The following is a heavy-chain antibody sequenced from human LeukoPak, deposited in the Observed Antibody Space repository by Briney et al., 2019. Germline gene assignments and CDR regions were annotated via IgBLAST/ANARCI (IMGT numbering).Heavy chain of an antibody. J-gene: IGHJ2*01. CDR3: ARVGDHYHWYLDL. D-gene: IGHD3-10*01. CDR2: LYSGGDT. CDR1: GFTVGTKY. V-gene: IGHV3-53*01. Sequence: PGGSLRLSCAASGFTVGTKYTNWVRESPGKGLEGVSILYSGGDTYYADSVKGRFTISRDNSRNTLSLQMSSLRVEDTAIYYCARVGDHYHWYLDLGGRGTLVTVSS.